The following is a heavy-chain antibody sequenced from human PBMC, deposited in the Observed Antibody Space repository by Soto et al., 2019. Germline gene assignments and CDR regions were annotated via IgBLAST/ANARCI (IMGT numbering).Heavy chain of an antibody. CDR1: GYTFTGYH. CDR2: INPNSGGT. D-gene: IGHD3-3*01. V-gene: IGHV1-2*02. CDR3: ARARRFYDGGSYATAIEVFAV. J-gene: IGHJ3*01. Sequence: ASVKVSCKASGYTFTGYHMHWVRQAPGQGLEWMGWINPNSGGTNYAQKFQGRVTMTRDTSSSTAYRGVSGLRSDDRAVYSWARARRFYDGGSYATAIEVFAVGGKGTMVTVSS.